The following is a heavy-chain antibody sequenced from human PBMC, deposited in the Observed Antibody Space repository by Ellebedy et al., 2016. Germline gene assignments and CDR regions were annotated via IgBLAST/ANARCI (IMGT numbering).Heavy chain of an antibody. Sequence: SGSTLVKPTQTLTLTCTFSGFSLSTSAVVVGWVRQPPGKAPEWLAFVYGNDDKRYSTSLRSRLTITKDASKNQVVLTMTNMDPVDTGTYYCVHRTTVTSVDHWGRGTLVTVSS. CDR2: VYGNDDK. J-gene: IGHJ4*02. D-gene: IGHD4-17*01. V-gene: IGHV2-5*04. CDR1: GFSLSTSAVV. CDR3: VHRTTVTSVDH.